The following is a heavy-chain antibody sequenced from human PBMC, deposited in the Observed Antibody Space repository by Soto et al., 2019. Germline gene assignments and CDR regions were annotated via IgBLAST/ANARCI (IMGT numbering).Heavy chain of an antibody. V-gene: IGHV1-69*06. CDR3: ARVMGNYALYYYYGMDV. Sequence: SVKVSCKASGGTFSSYAISWVRQAPGQGLEWMGGIIPIFGTANYAQKFQGRVTITADKSTSTAYMELSSLRSEDTAVYYCARVMGNYALYYYYGMDVWGQGTTVTVSS. CDR1: GGTFSSYA. CDR2: IIPIFGTA. D-gene: IGHD4-4*01. J-gene: IGHJ6*02.